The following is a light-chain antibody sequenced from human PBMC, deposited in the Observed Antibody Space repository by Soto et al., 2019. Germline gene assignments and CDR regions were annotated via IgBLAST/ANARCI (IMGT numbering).Light chain of an antibody. J-gene: IGLJ1*01. V-gene: IGLV2-14*01. Sequence: QSALTQPASVSGSPGQSITISCTETSGDVGGYYYVSWYQQLPGKAPKLMISEVSNRPSGVSNRFSGSKSGNTASLTISGLQAEDEADYYCSSYTAGGTIFGTGTKLTVL. CDR2: EVS. CDR1: SGDVGGYYY. CDR3: SSYTAGGTI.